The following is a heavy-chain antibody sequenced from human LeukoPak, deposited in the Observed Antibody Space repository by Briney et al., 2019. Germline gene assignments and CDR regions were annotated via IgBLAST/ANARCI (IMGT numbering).Heavy chain of an antibody. D-gene: IGHD1-26*01. CDR3: ARVVDYSGSYPPEPAFDI. Sequence: ASVKVSCKPSGYTFTGYYMYWVRQAPGQGLEWMGWMNPKSGATNYAQKFQGRVTMTRDTSISTAYMELSSLRSEDTAVYYCARVVDYSGSYPPEPAFDIWGQGTMVTVSS. CDR2: MNPKSGAT. CDR1: GYTFTGYY. J-gene: IGHJ3*02. V-gene: IGHV1-2*02.